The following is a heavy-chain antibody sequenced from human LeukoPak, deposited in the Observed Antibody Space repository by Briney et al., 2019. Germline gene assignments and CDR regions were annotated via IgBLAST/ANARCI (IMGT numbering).Heavy chain of an antibody. D-gene: IGHD3-10*01. CDR1: GFTFSNYA. CDR2: ISDSGSST. CDR3: AKGSLSGYYRMDV. J-gene: IGHJ6*04. V-gene: IGHV3-23*01. Sequence: PGGSLRLSCAASGFTFSNYAMSWVRQAAGKGLEWVSGISDSGSSTYYADSVKGRFTISRDNSKNTLYLQMNSLRAEDTAVYYCAKGSLSGYYRMDVWGKGTTVTVSS.